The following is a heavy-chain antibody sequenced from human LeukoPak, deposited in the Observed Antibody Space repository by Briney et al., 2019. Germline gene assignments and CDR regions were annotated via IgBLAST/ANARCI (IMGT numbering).Heavy chain of an antibody. CDR2: ISSSGFTI. V-gene: IGHV3-48*04. CDR3: ARMYSSGWNY. Sequence: GGSLRLSCAASGFTFSSYGMSWVRQAPGKGLEWVSYISSSGFTIYYADSVKGRFTISRDNAKNSLYLQMNSLRVEDTAVYYCARMYSSGWNYWGQGTLVTVSS. CDR1: GFTFSSYG. J-gene: IGHJ4*02. D-gene: IGHD6-19*01.